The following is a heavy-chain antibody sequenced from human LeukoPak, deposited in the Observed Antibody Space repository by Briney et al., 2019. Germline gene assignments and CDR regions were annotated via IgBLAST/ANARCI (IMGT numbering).Heavy chain of an antibody. V-gene: IGHV1-2*02. CDR2: INPNTGGT. CDR3: ARGLYYYDSSGCLDY. CDR1: GYTFTSYY. Sequence: ASVKVSCKASGYTFTSYYMHWVRQAPGQGLEWMGWINPNTGGTHYAEKFQGRVTMSRDTSINTAYMELSRLRSDDTAVYYCARGLYYYDSSGCLDYWGQGTLVTVSS. D-gene: IGHD3-22*01. J-gene: IGHJ4*02.